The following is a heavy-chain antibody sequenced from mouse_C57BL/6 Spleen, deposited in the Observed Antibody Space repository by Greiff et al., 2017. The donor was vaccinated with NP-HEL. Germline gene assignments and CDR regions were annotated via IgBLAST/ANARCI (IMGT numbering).Heavy chain of an antibody. V-gene: IGHV1-82*01. J-gene: IGHJ4*01. D-gene: IGHD2-4*01. CDR2: IYPGDGDT. Sequence: QVQLQQSGPELVKPGASVKISCKASGYAFSSSWMNWVKQRPGKGLEWIGRIYPGDGDTNYNGKFKGKATLTADKSSSTAYLQLSSLTSEDSAVYCCATVRDYDEAMDYWGQGTSVTVSS. CDR3: ATVRDYDEAMDY. CDR1: GYAFSSSW.